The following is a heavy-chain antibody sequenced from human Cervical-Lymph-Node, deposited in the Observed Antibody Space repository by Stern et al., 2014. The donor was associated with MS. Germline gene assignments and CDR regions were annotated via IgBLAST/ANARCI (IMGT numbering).Heavy chain of an antibody. CDR1: GGSISSGGFY. D-gene: IGHD6-6*01. V-gene: IGHV4-31*11. CDR2: IHSRGGT. Sequence: QLQLQESGPGLVQPSQTLSLTCAVSGGSISSGGFYWSWIRQHPGKGLEWIGYIHSRGGTYYNPSLKSRLNMSLDTSKNKFSLNLNSVTAADTAVYYCARDRGSSTTSNHWFDPWGQGTLVTVSS. J-gene: IGHJ5*02. CDR3: ARDRGSSTTSNHWFDP.